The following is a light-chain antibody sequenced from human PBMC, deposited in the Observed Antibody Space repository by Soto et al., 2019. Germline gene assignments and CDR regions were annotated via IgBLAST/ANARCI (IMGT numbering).Light chain of an antibody. V-gene: IGLV2-14*01. Sequence: QSALTQPASVSGSPGQSITISCTGTSSDVGGYNYVSWYQQHPGKAPKLMIYEVTYRPSGVSHRFSASKSGNTASLTISGLQAEDEADYYCISYTGSSTSYVFGTGTKVTVL. CDR2: EVT. CDR3: ISYTGSSTSYV. J-gene: IGLJ1*01. CDR1: SSDVGGYNY.